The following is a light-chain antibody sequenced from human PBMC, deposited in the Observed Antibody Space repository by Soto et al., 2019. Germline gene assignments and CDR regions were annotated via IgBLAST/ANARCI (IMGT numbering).Light chain of an antibody. Sequence: DIQMTPSPSTLSSSVGGRVTITFRASQSISSWLAWYQQKPGKAPKLLIYKASSLESGVPSRFSGSGSGTEFTLTISSLQPDDFATYYCQQYNSYSQTFGQGTKVDI. CDR1: QSISSW. V-gene: IGKV1-5*03. CDR3: QQYNSYSQT. J-gene: IGKJ1*01. CDR2: KAS.